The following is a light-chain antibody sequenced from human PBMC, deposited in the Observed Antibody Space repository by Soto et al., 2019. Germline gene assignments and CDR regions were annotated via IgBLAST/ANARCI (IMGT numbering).Light chain of an antibody. CDR3: SSYTTSNTRQIV. J-gene: IGLJ1*01. Sequence: QSVLTQPASVSGSPGQSITISCTGTSSDVGGYNYVSWYQQHPGKAPKFMIYDVSNRPSGVSNRFSGSKSGNTASLTISGLQAEDEADYYCSSYTTSNTRQIVFGTGTKVTVL. V-gene: IGLV2-14*01. CDR2: DVS. CDR1: SSDVGGYNY.